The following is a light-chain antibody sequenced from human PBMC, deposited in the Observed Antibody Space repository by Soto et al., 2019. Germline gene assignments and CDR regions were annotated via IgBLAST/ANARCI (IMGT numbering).Light chain of an antibody. CDR3: ISYTDRQSYL. J-gene: IGLJ1*01. CDR1: SSDVGGYNH. CDR2: AVS. Sequence: QSALTQPRSVSGSPGQSVTISCTGTSSDVGGYNHVAWYQQFPGKSPKLMIYAVSDRPSGVSDRFSGSKSGITASLTISGLQTEDEADYYCISYTDRQSYLFGTGTKVTVL. V-gene: IGLV2-11*01.